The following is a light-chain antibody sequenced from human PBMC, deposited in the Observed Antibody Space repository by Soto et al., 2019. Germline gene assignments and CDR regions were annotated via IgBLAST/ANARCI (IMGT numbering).Light chain of an antibody. J-gene: IGKJ1*01. CDR1: QSICDS. Sequence: DIQMTQSPSTLSASVGDRVTITCRASQSICDSLAWYHQKPGKAPYLLISDVSSLERGVPSRFSGSGSGTEFTLTISSMQPDDFATFYCQQYNGYSRTFGQGTKVDIK. CDR3: QQYNGYSRT. V-gene: IGKV1-5*01. CDR2: DVS.